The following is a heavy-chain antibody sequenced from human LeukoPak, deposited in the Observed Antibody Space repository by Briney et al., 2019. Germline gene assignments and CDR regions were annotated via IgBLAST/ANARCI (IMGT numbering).Heavy chain of an antibody. CDR2: IYYSGST. CDR1: GGSISSYY. CDR3: ARTADVILHDAFDI. V-gene: IGHV4-59*08. D-gene: IGHD2-21*01. Sequence: SETLSLTCTVSGGSISSYYWSWIRQPPGKGLGWIGYIYYSGSTNYNPSLKSRVTISVDTSQDQFSLKLTSVTAEDTAVYYCARTADVILHDAFDIWGRGTMVSVST. J-gene: IGHJ3*02.